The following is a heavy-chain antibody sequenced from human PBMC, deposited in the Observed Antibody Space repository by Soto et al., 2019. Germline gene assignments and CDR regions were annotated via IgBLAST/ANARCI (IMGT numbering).Heavy chain of an antibody. CDR2: IYYRGST. D-gene: IGHD3-22*01. J-gene: IGHJ4*02. V-gene: IGHV4-59*12. CDR3: ARANYFESSGPFDY. Sequence: SETLSLTCTVSGGSITTNYWSWIRQPPGKGLEWIGYIYYRGSTNYNPSLKSRVTISVDTSKKQFSLKVSSVTAADTAVYYCARANYFESSGPFDYWGPGTLVTVSS. CDR1: GGSITTNY.